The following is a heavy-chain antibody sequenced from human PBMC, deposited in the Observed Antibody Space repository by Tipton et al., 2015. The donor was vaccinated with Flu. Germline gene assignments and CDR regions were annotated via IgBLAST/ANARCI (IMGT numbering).Heavy chain of an antibody. D-gene: IGHD3-10*01. V-gene: IGHV4-38-2*01. J-gene: IGHJ4*02. CDR3: ARLTYYYGSGTSDF. CDR2: VHQAGTT. CDR1: GDSIGSRYF. Sequence: TLSLTCSVSGDSIGSRYFWGWIRQPPGKGLEWIGNVHQAGTTYYNPSLRSRLTISVDRPKNQFSLRLSSVTAADTAVYYCARLTYYYGSGTSDFWGQGTLVTVSS.